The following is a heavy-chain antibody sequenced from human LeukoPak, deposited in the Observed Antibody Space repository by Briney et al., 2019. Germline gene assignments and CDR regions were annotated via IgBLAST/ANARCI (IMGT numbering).Heavy chain of an antibody. CDR3: ARVGQVLRYFEGYFDY. CDR1: GVSISSSNPY. V-gene: IGHV4-39*01. Sequence: NPSETLSLTCTVSGVSISSSNPYWGWIRQPPGKGLEWIGSIYYSGNTYYNASLKSQVSISIDTSKNQFSLRLTSVTAADTAVYYCARVGQVLRYFEGYFDYWGQGTLVTVSS. D-gene: IGHD3-9*01. J-gene: IGHJ4*02. CDR2: IYYSGNT.